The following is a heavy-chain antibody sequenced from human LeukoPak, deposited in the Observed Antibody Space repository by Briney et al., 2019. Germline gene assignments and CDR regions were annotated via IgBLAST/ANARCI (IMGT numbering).Heavy chain of an antibody. Sequence: PGGSLRLSCAASGFTFSSYATHWVRQAPGKGLEWVAVISDDGSDKYYAGSVKGRFTISRDNSKNTLYLQMNSLRAEDTAVYYCAKDRALDVWGQGTAVTVSS. CDR3: AKDRALDV. CDR1: GFTFSSYA. CDR2: ISDDGSDK. J-gene: IGHJ6*02. V-gene: IGHV3-30-3*01.